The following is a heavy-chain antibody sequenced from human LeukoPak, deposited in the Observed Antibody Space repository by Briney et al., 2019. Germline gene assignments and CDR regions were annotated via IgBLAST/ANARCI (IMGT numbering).Heavy chain of an antibody. D-gene: IGHD6-13*01. CDR3: ARHQPNGAAGTDGFDY. V-gene: IGHV5-51*01. Sequence: GESLKISCKGSGYSFTSYWIGWVRQMPGKGLEWIGIIYPGDSDTRYSPSFQGQVTISADKSISTAYLQWSSLKASDTAMYYCARHQPNGAAGTDGFDYWGQGTLVTVSS. CDR1: GYSFTSYW. J-gene: IGHJ4*02. CDR2: IYPGDSDT.